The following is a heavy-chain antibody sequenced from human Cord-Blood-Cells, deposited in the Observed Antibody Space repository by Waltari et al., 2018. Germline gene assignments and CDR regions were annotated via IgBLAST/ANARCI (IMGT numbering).Heavy chain of an antibody. CDR3: FVYPTDGDYFDY. CDR2: ISYDGSNK. J-gene: IGHJ4*02. V-gene: IGHV3-30-3*01. CDR1: GYTFSSSA. D-gene: IGHD4-17*01. Sequence: QVQLVESGGGVAQPGRSLRLPCAASGYTFSSSALHWVRQAPGKGLEWVAVISYDGSNKYYADSVKGRFTISRDNSKNTLYLQMNSLRAEDTAVYYCFVYPTDGDYFDYWGQGTLVTVSS.